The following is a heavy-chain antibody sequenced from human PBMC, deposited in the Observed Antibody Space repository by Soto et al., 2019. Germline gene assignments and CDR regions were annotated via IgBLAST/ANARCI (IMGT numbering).Heavy chain of an antibody. CDR1: GDSFSDYY. J-gene: IGHJ4*02. V-gene: IGHV4-59*01. CDR3: ARGHYSSGWPIDH. D-gene: IGHD6-19*01. Sequence: SETLSLTSTVSGDSFSDYYWNWIRQVPGKGLEWIGFVFHSATTSYNPSLKTRVAISDDTSKKQFSLRLTSVTAADTAIYYCARGHYSSGWPIDHWGQGILVTVSS. CDR2: VFHSATT.